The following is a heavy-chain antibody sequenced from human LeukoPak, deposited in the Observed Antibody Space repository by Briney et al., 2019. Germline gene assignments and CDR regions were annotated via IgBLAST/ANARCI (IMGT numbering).Heavy chain of an antibody. CDR2: ISSSSSYI. CDR3: AKHPNQLGVDY. J-gene: IGHJ4*02. V-gene: IGHV3-21*01. CDR1: GFTFSSYS. Sequence: GGSLRLSCAASGFTFSSYSVNWVRQAPGKGLEWVSSISSSSSYIYYADSVKGRFTISRDNAKNSLYLQMNSLRAEDTAVYYCAKHPNQLGVDYWGQGTLVTVSS. D-gene: IGHD6-6*01.